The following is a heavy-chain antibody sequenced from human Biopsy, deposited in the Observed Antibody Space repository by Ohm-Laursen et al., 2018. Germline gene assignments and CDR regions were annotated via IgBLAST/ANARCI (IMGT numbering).Heavy chain of an antibody. Sequence: TLSLTCPVSGGSISNYFWTWIRQPPGKGLEWIGYFRFEDRTSYNSSLKSRVTISADTSKNQFSLRLSSVTAEDTAVYYCARDDAVTVIRGLYYWGQGALVTVSS. V-gene: IGHV4-59*01. CDR3: ARDDAVTVIRGLYY. CDR1: GGSISNYF. CDR2: FRFEDRT. J-gene: IGHJ4*02. D-gene: IGHD2-21*02.